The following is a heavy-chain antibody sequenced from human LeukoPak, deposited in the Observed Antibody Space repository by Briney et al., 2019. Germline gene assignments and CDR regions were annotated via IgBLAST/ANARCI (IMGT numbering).Heavy chain of an antibody. Sequence: GGSLRLSCAASGFTFDDYAMHWVRQAPGKGLAWVSGISWNSGSIGYADSVKGRFTISRDNSKNTLYLQMNSLRAEDTAVYYCARVHPDRYCSGGSCYSGFDPWGQGTLVTVSS. CDR2: ISWNSGSI. CDR3: ARVHPDRYCSGGSCYSGFDP. V-gene: IGHV3-9*01. D-gene: IGHD2-15*01. J-gene: IGHJ5*02. CDR1: GFTFDDYA.